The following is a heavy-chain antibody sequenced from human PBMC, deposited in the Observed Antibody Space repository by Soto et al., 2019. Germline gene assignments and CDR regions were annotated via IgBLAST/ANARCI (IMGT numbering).Heavy chain of an antibody. CDR2: ISYDGSNK. J-gene: IGHJ4*02. CDR1: VFTCSSYG. V-gene: IGHV3-30*18. D-gene: IGHD6-19*01. Sequence: RWSLRLSCAASVFTCSSYGMHWFRQAPGKGLEWVAVISYDGSNKYHADSVKGRFTISRDNSKNTLYLQMNSLRAEDTAVYYCAKDLGSGWLYYFDYWGQGTLVTVSS. CDR3: AKDLGSGWLYYFDY.